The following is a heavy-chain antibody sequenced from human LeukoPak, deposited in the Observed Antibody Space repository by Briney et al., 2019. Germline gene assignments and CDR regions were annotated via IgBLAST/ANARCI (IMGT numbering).Heavy chain of an antibody. J-gene: IGHJ4*02. V-gene: IGHV3-7*03. D-gene: IGHD6-13*01. Sequence: GGSLRLSCAASGFTFSRHWMYWVRQAPGKGLEWVANIKQDGSAKPYVDSVKGRFTISRDNAKNSLFLQMNSLRAEDTAVYYCARDLAAGGFDYWGQGTLVTVSS. CDR1: GFTFSRHW. CDR2: IKQDGSAK. CDR3: ARDLAAGGFDY.